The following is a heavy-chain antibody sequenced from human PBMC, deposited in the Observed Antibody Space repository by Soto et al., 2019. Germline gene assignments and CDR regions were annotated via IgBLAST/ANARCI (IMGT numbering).Heavy chain of an antibody. V-gene: IGHV4-30-4*01. D-gene: IGHD1-26*01. Sequence: QVQLQESGPGLVEPSQTLSLTCTVSGASVSSDYYYWSWIRQPPGRGLEWIGHIYNSGSTYSNPSLKSRVTVSLDTSKNQFSLNLSSETAADTAVYYCARGPSGDKVDYWGQGTLVTVSS. J-gene: IGHJ4*02. CDR2: IYNSGST. CDR3: ARGPSGDKVDY. CDR1: GASVSSDYYY.